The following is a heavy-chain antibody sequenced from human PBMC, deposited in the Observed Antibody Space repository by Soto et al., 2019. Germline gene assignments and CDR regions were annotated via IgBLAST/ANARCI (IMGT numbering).Heavy chain of an antibody. CDR3: ARGYGGDPFWYFDF. J-gene: IGHJ2*01. Sequence: QVQLVEAGGGVVQPGRSLRLSCAASGFIFSSYGWHWVRQAPGKGLEWVAVIWYDGITKYYADSVKGRFTLSRDNSKNTLHLQMNSMRPEDTALYYCARGYGGDPFWYFDFWGRGTPVTVSS. D-gene: IGHD2-21*02. CDR1: GFIFSSYG. V-gene: IGHV3-33*01. CDR2: IWYDGITK.